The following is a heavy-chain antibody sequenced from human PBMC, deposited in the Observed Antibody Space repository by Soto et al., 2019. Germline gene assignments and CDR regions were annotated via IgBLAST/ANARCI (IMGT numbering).Heavy chain of an antibody. Sequence: QVQLQESGPGLVKPSETLSLTCTVSGGSISSYYWSWIRQPPGKGLEWIAYIYYDGRTNYNPPLTSRVTVSVNTSKDRFSLTLRSVTAADTAMYYCARWSKRGYGFGLDVWGQGTTVTVSS. D-gene: IGHD5-18*01. J-gene: IGHJ6*02. V-gene: IGHV4-59*01. CDR2: IYYDGRT. CDR1: GGSISSYY. CDR3: ARWSKRGYGFGLDV.